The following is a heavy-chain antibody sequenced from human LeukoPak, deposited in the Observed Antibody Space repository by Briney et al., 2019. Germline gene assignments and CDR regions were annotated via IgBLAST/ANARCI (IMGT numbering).Heavy chain of an antibody. J-gene: IGHJ3*02. V-gene: IGHV1-2*02. CDR3: AREMDIVVVPAVMSAFDI. CDR2: INPNSGGT. Sequence: ASVKVSCKASGYTFTGYYMHWVRQAPGQGLEWMGWINPNSGGTNYAQKFQGRVTMTRDTSISTAYMELSRLRSDDTAVYYCAREMDIVVVPAVMSAFDIWGQGTMVTVSS. CDR1: GYTFTGYY. D-gene: IGHD2-2*03.